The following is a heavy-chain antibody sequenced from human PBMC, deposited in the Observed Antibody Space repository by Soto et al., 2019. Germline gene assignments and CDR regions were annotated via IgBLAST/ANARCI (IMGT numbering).Heavy chain of an antibody. J-gene: IGHJ6*02. CDR2: ISSSSSYI. CDR3: ARDVGWYEIKYYYYGMDV. CDR1: GFTFSSYS. Sequence: GGSLRLSCAASGFTFSSYSMNWVRQAPGKGLEWVSSISSSSSYIYYADSVKGRFTISRDNAKNSLYLQMNSLRAEDTAVYYCARDVGWYEIKYYYYGMDVWGQGTTVTVSS. V-gene: IGHV3-21*01. D-gene: IGHD6-19*01.